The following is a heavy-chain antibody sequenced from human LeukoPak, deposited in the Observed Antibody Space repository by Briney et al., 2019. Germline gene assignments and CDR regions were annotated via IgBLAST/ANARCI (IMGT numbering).Heavy chain of an antibody. D-gene: IGHD3-16*01. CDR1: GGSISSYY. CDR2: IYYSGST. CDR3: ARGGEFEPWTREETAWFDP. J-gene: IGHJ5*02. Sequence: PSETLSLTCTVSGGSISSYYWSWIRQPPGKGLEWIGYIYYSGSTNYNPSLKSRVTISVDTSKNQFSLKLSSVTAADTAVYYCARGGEFEPWTREETAWFDPWGQGTLVTVSS. V-gene: IGHV4-59*01.